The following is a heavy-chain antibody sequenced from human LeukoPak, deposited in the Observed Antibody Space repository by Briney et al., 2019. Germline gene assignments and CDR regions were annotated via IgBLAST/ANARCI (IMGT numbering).Heavy chain of an antibody. V-gene: IGHV3-33*01. CDR2: IWYDGSNK. D-gene: IGHD1-1*01. J-gene: IGHJ3*02. CDR1: GFTFSDYT. Sequence: GGSLRLSCAASGFTFSDYTIHWVRQAPGEGLEWVAVIWYDGSNKYYADSVKGRFTISRDNSKNSLYLQMNSLRVEDTAVYYCARDPLHWNDGVDDSFDIWGQGTMVTVSS. CDR3: ARDPLHWNDGVDDSFDI.